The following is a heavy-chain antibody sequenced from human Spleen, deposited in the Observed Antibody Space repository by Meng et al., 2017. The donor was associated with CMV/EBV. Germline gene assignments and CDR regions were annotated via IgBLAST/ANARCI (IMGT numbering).Heavy chain of an antibody. Sequence: LKISCAASGFTFSSYAMSWVRQAPGKGLEWVSAIRGSGGSTYYADSVKGRFTISRDNSKNTLYLQMNSLRAEDTGVYYCAKEGGYDFWSGYYKSGYWGQGTLVTVSS. D-gene: IGHD3-3*01. V-gene: IGHV3-23*01. J-gene: IGHJ4*02. CDR2: IRGSGGST. CDR1: GFTFSSYA. CDR3: AKEGGYDFWSGYYKSGY.